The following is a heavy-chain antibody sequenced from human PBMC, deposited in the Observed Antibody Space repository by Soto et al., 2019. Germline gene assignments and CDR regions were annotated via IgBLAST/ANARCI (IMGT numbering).Heavy chain of an antibody. J-gene: IGHJ4*02. CDR1: GFTFSSYG. Sequence: XGSLRLSCAAAGFTFSSYGMHWVRQAPGKGLEWVAVISYDGSNKYYADSVKGRFTISRDNSKNTLYLQMNSLRAEDTAVYYCAKSDYSSGWYYFDSWGQGTLATVSS. CDR2: ISYDGSNK. CDR3: AKSDYSSGWYYFDS. V-gene: IGHV3-30*18. D-gene: IGHD6-19*01.